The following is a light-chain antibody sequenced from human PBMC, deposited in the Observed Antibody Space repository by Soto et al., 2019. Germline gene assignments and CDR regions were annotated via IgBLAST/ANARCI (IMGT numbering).Light chain of an antibody. CDR2: EVS. J-gene: IGLJ2*01. CDR3: RSYTTSSTLV. CDR1: SGDVGGYNY. Sequence: QSALTQPASVSGSPGQSITISCTGTSGDVGGYNYVSWYQQHPGKAPKVMIYEVSDRPSGVSNRFSGSKSGNTASLTISGLQAEDEADYYCRSYTTSSTLVFGGGTKLTVL. V-gene: IGLV2-14*01.